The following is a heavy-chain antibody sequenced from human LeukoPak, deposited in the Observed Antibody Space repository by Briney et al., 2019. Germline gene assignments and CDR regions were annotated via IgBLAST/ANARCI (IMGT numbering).Heavy chain of an antibody. J-gene: IGHJ4*02. CDR1: GFTFSSYA. Sequence: GGSLRLSCAASGFTFSSYAMSWVRQAPGKGLEWVSAISGSDGSTYYADSVKGRFTISRDNSKNTLYLQMNSLRAEDTAVYYCAKDLGQQLVHDLFDYWGQGTLVTVSS. V-gene: IGHV3-23*01. CDR2: ISGSDGST. D-gene: IGHD6-13*01. CDR3: AKDLGQQLVHDLFDY.